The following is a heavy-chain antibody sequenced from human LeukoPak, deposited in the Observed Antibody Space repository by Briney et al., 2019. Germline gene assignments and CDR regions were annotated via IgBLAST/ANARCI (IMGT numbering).Heavy chain of an antibody. D-gene: IGHD6-19*01. CDR2: SYSGNTT. CDR3: ATYSSGRRGYYFDS. V-gene: IGHV3-66*01. Sequence: GGSLRLSCAASGFTVSSNYMSWVRQAPGKGLEWVAISYSGNTTYCADSVRGRFTITRDKSKNRLHLQMNSLRAEDTAVYYCATYSSGRRGYYFDSWGQGTLVTVSS. J-gene: IGHJ4*02. CDR1: GFTVSSNY.